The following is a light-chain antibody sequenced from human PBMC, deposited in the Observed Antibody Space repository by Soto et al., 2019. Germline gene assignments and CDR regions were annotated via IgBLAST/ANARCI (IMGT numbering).Light chain of an antibody. V-gene: IGLV4-69*01. J-gene: IGLJ3*02. CDR1: SGHSSYA. Sequence: QPVLTKSPSASASLGASVKLTCTLCSGHSSYAISWHQQQPEKDTRYLMKLNSDGSHSKGDGIPDRFSGSSSGAERYLTISSLQSEDEADYYCQTWGTGIWVFGGGTKLTVL. CDR2: LNSDGSH. CDR3: QTWGTGIWV.